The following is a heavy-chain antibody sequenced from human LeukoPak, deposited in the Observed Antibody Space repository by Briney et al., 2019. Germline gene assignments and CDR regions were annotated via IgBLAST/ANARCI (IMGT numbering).Heavy chain of an antibody. CDR1: GFTFSNYN. Sequence: PGGSLRLSCVASGFTFSNYNMNWVRQAPGKGLEWVSSISGSGTYIYYADSLKGRFTISRDNAKNSLYLQMNSLRAEDTAVYYCAKDASRGVVVTAIQDYWGQGTLVTVSS. J-gene: IGHJ4*02. CDR3: AKDASRGVVVTAIQDY. CDR2: ISGSGTYI. D-gene: IGHD2-21*02. V-gene: IGHV3-21*04.